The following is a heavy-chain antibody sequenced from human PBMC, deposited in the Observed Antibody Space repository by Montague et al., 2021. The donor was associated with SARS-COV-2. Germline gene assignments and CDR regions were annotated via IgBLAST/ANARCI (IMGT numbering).Heavy chain of an antibody. CDR1: GGSISYGGYC. Sequence: TLSLTCTVSGGSISYGGYCWNWIRPHPGKGLEWIGYTDKSGTTQHNPSPKSRVSLSVDTSKNQFSLNLRSATAADTALYYCARDLWGIDVWGQGTTGIVSS. CDR3: ARDLWGIDV. CDR2: TDKSGTT. V-gene: IGHV4-31*03. D-gene: IGHD3-16*01. J-gene: IGHJ6*02.